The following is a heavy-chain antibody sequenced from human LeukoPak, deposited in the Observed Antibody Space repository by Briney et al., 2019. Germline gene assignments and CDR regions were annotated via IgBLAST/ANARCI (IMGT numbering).Heavy chain of an antibody. V-gene: IGHV1-69*05. CDR1: GGTFSNYA. Sequence: SVKVSCKASGGTFSNYALSWVRQAPGQGLEWMGAIIPFLDTSNYPPKFQDRVTITTDESTSTVYMELSSLRSDDTAVYYCARAQAGNYDWPLDLWGQGTLVTVSS. J-gene: IGHJ5*02. CDR2: IIPFLDTS. D-gene: IGHD5-12*01. CDR3: ARAQAGNYDWPLDL.